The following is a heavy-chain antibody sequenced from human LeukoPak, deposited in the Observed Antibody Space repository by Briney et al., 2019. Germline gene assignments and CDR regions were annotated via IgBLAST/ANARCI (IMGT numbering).Heavy chain of an antibody. V-gene: IGHV1-18*01. D-gene: IGHD3-10*01. CDR2: ISAYNGNT. Sequence: ASVKVSCKASGYTFTSYGISWVRQALGQGLEWMGWISAYNGNTNYAQKLQGRVTMTTGTSTSTAYMELRSLRSDDTAVYYCARGVRFGELFHNWFDPWGQGTLVTVSS. CDR1: GYTFTSYG. J-gene: IGHJ5*02. CDR3: ARGVRFGELFHNWFDP.